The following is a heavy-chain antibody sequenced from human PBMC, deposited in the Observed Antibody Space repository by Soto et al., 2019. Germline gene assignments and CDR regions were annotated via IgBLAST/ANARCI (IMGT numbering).Heavy chain of an antibody. CDR1: GFTFSSYW. V-gene: IGHV3-7*03. CDR2: IKQDGSEK. Sequence: PGGSLRLSCAASGFTFSSYWMSWVRQAPGKGLEWVANIKQDGSEKYYVDSVKGRFTISRDNAKNSLYLQMNSLSAEDTAVYYCARDPRAAGYYYGMDVWGQGTTVTVSS. CDR3: ARDPRAAGYYYGMDV. J-gene: IGHJ6*02. D-gene: IGHD6-25*01.